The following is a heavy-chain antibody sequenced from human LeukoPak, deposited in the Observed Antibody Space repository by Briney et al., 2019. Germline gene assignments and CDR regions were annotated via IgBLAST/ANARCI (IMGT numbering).Heavy chain of an antibody. CDR2: IRNKVHGGTT. V-gene: IGHV3-49*04. CDR3: TRGGGSGRYYFDY. CDR1: GFSFGDSA. J-gene: IGHJ4*02. D-gene: IGHD3-10*01. Sequence: GGSLRLSCTTSGFSFGDSAMHWVRQAPGKGLEWVGFIRNKVHGGTTEYAASVKGRFTISRDDSKSIAYLQMNSLKTEDTAVYYCTRGGGSGRYYFDYWGQGTLVTVSS.